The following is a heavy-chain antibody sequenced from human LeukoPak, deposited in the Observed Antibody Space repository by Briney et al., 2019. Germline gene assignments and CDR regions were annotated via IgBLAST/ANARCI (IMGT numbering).Heavy chain of an antibody. D-gene: IGHD2-2*01. J-gene: IGHJ4*02. Sequence: GGSLRLSCAASGFTFDDYGMSWVRQAPGKGLEWVSSNSGSGDDTYYADSVKGRFTISRDNSKNTLYLQMNSLRADDTAIYYCARLTGYQDYWGQGTLVTVSS. CDR2: NSGSGDDT. CDR1: GFTFDDYG. V-gene: IGHV3-23*01. CDR3: ARLTGYQDY.